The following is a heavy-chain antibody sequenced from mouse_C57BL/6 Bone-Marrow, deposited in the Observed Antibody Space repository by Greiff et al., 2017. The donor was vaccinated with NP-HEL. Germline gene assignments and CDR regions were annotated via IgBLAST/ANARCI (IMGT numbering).Heavy chain of an antibody. J-gene: IGHJ2*01. CDR1: GFTFSSYG. D-gene: IGHD2-3*01. CDR3: ASHYDGYPDY. CDR2: ISSGGSYT. V-gene: IGHV5-6*01. Sequence: EVMLVESGGDLVKPGGSLKLSCAASGFTFSSYGMSWVRQTPDKRLEWVATISSGGSYTYYPDSVKGRFTISRDNAKNTLYLQMSSLKSEDTAMYYCASHYDGYPDYWGQGTTLTVSS.